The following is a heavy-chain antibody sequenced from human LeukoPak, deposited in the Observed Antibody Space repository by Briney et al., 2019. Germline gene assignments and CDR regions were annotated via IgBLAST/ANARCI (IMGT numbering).Heavy chain of an antibody. Sequence: SETLSLTCTVSGGSISSGSYSWSWIRQPAGKGLEWIGRVDSSGTTSYNPSLHRRLTISVDTSENQFSLRLSSVTAADTAVYYCARTSSGSYYADWGQGTLVTVSS. CDR1: GGSISSGSYS. CDR2: VDSSGTT. D-gene: IGHD1-26*01. J-gene: IGHJ4*02. V-gene: IGHV4-61*02. CDR3: ARTSSGSYYAD.